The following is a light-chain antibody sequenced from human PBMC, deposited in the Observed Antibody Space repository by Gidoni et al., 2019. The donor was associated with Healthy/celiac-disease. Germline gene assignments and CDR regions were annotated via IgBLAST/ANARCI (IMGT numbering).Light chain of an antibody. V-gene: IGKV3-20*01. Sequence: IVLTPSSGTLSLSPGERATLACRASQSVSSSYLAWYQQNPGQAPRLLIYGASSRATGIPDRFSGSGSGTDFTLTISRLEPEDFAVYYCQQYGSSPPVTFGQGTRLEIK. CDR1: QSVSSSY. CDR3: QQYGSSPPVT. CDR2: GAS. J-gene: IGKJ5*01.